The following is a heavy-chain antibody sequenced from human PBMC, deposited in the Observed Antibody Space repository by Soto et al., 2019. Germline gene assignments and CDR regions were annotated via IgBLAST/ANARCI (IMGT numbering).Heavy chain of an antibody. CDR3: ARDWTGNTCPCLDV. CDR1: GFIFNNYA. CDR2: SGGSGGTT. J-gene: IGHJ6*02. D-gene: IGHD2-8*02. V-gene: IGHV3-23*01. Sequence: EVQLWESGGGLVQPGGSLRLSCAASGFIFNNYALTWVRQSPGKGLEWVSTSGGSGGTTYYADSVKGRFTISRDSPKNTLSLQMNSLRVEDTATYYCARDWTGNTCPCLDVWGQGTTVSVSS.